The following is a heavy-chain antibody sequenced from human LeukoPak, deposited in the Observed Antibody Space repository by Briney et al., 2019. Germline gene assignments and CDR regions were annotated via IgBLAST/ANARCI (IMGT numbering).Heavy chain of an antibody. Sequence: PSETLSLTCSVSGGSIRSYYWSWIRQPAGKGLEWIGRIYSSGTITYNPSLQSRVTMSVDTSKNEFSLKMSSVTAADTAVYYCTRDSGTTGEVKFDPWGQGTLVAVSS. D-gene: IGHD3-10*01. CDR3: TRDSGTTGEVKFDP. CDR2: IYSSGTI. J-gene: IGHJ5*02. CDR1: GGSIRSYY. V-gene: IGHV4-4*07.